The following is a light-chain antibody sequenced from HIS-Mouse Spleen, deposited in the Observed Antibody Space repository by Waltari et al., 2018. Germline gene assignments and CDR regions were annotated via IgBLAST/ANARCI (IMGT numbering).Light chain of an antibody. CDR1: QGISSA. CDR2: DAS. J-gene: IGKJ4*01. CDR3: QQFNSYPLP. V-gene: IGKV1-13*02. Sequence: AIQLTQSPSSLSASVGDRVTITCRASQGISSALAWYQQKPAKAPKLLIYDASSLESGVPSRFSGSGSGTDFTLTISSLQPEDFATYYCQQFNSYPLPFGGGTKVEIK.